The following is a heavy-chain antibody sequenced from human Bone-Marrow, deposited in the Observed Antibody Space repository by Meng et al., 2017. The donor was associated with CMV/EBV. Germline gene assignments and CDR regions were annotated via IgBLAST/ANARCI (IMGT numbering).Heavy chain of an antibody. CDR3: ASLVVPAARGNWFDP. CDR1: GGSISSSSYY. J-gene: IGHJ5*02. V-gene: IGHV4-39*07. D-gene: IGHD2-2*01. CDR2: TYYSGST. Sequence: SETLSLTCTVSGGSISSSSYYWGWIRQPPGKGLEWIGSTYYSGSTYYNPSLKSRVTISVDTSKNQFSLKLSSVTAADTAVYYCASLVVPAARGNWFDPWGQGTLVTVSS.